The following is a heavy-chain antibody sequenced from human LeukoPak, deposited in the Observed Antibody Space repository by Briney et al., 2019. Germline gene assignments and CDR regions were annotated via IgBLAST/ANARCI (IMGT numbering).Heavy chain of an antibody. CDR3: ARATYSSSWPYNWFDP. CDR2: IYYSGST. V-gene: IGHV4-59*01. J-gene: IGHJ5*02. D-gene: IGHD6-13*01. Sequence: SETLSLTCTVSGGSISSYYWSWNRQPPGKGLEWIGYIYYSGSTKYNPSLKSRVTISVDTSKDQFSLKLSSVTAADTAVYFCARATYSSSWPYNWFDPWGQGTLVTVSS. CDR1: GGSISSYY.